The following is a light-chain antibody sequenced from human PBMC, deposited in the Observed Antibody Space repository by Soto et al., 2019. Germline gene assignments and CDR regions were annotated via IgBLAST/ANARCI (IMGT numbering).Light chain of an antibody. V-gene: IGLV2-23*01. Sequence: QSALTQPASVSGSPGQSITISCTGTSSDVGSYNLVSWYQQHPGKAPKLMIYEGSKRPSGVSNRFSGSKSGNTASLTISGRQAEDEADYYCCSYAGCSTRGFFGTGTKLTVL. CDR1: SSDVGSYNL. CDR2: EGS. J-gene: IGLJ1*01. CDR3: CSYAGCSTRGF.